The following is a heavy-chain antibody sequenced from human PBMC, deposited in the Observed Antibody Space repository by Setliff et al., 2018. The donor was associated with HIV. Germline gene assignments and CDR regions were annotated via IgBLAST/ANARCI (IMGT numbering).Heavy chain of an antibody. CDR1: GGSISSNSYY. Sequence: SETLSLTCTVSGGSISSNSYYWSWIRQPAGKGLEWIGHVYTSGSTNYNPSLKSRATISVDTSKNQFSLNLRSVTAADTAVYYCARERDFYYDNSGYSFDYWGQGTLVTVSS. J-gene: IGHJ4*02. CDR2: VYTSGST. D-gene: IGHD3-22*01. V-gene: IGHV4-61*09. CDR3: ARERDFYYDNSGYSFDY.